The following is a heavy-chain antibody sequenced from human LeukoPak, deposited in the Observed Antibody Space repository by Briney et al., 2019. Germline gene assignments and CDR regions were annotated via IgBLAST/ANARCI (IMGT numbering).Heavy chain of an antibody. CDR1: GGSISSSSYY. Sequence: SETLSLTCTVSGGSISSSSYYWGWIRQPPGKGLEWIGSIYYSGSTYYNPSLKSRVTISVDTSKNQFSLKLSSVTAADTAVYYCARVGGITMIVVVLWGQGTLVTVSS. V-gene: IGHV4-39*07. CDR3: ARVGGITMIVVVL. D-gene: IGHD3-22*01. CDR2: IYYSGST. J-gene: IGHJ4*02.